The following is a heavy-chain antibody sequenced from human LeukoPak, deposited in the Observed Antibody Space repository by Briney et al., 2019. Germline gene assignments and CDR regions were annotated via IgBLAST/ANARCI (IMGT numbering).Heavy chain of an antibody. CDR3: ARDQYDTWSRRGNFDS. V-gene: IGHV3-7*03. CDR1: GFTFGKYW. CDR2: IKLDGSEK. J-gene: IGHJ4*02. D-gene: IGHD3-3*01. Sequence: GGSLRLSCVASGFTFGKYWMSWVRQAPGKGLEWVANIKLDGSEKTYVDSVKGRFTISRDNTKNSLYLQMNSLRVEDTAVFYCARDQYDTWSRRGNFDSWGQGTLVIVSS.